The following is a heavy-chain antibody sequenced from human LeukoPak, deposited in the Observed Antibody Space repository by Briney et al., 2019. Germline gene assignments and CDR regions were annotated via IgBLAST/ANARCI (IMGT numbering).Heavy chain of an antibody. CDR3: ARARVYYDSSGYHFDY. CDR2: INPSSGGT. CDR1: GYTFTGYY. J-gene: IGHJ4*02. D-gene: IGHD3-22*01. V-gene: IGHV1-2*06. Sequence: GASVKVSCKVSGYTFTGYYLHWVRQAPGQGLEWMGRINPSSGGTNYAQKFQGRVTMTRDTSINTAYLDLSSLRSDDTAVYYCARARVYYDSSGYHFDYWGQGTLVTVSS.